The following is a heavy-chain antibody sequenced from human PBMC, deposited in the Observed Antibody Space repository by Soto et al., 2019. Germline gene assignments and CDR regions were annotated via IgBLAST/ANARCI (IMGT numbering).Heavy chain of an antibody. CDR3: AGLYSYAYYYYMDV. V-gene: IGHV3-23*01. J-gene: IGHJ6*03. Sequence: GGSLRLSCAASGFTFSSYAMSWVRQAPGKGLEWVSAISGSGGSTYYADSVKGRFTISRDNSKNTLYLQMNSLRAEDTAVYYCAGLYSYAYYYYMDVWGKGTTVTVSS. CDR1: GFTFSSYA. CDR2: ISGSGGST. D-gene: IGHD5-18*01.